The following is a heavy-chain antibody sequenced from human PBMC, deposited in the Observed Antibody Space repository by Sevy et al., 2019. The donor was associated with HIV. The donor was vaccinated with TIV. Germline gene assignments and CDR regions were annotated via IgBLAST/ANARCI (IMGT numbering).Heavy chain of an antibody. CDR3: AKDSILVAGHFDY. Sequence: WGYLRLSCAASGFTFSSYAMSWVRQAPGKGLEWVSSFTGSGTNTFYADSVKGRFTISRDNSKNTLYLQMNSLRAEDTAVYYSAKDSILVAGHFDYWGQGTLVYVSS. CDR2: FTGSGTNT. D-gene: IGHD6-19*01. V-gene: IGHV3-23*01. J-gene: IGHJ4*02. CDR1: GFTFSSYA.